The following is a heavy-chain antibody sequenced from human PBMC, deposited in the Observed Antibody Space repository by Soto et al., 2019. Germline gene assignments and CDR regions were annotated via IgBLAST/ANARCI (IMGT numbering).Heavy chain of an antibody. D-gene: IGHD6-13*01. CDR1: GFTFRSFT. Sequence: KPXGALRLSCAASGFTFRSFTMNGVRQAAGKGLEWVSTISSNSAYIYYTDALRGRFTISRDNAKNSLHLQMNSLRAEDTAVYYCTRDASRDSSARGWFDPWGPGTLVTVSS. V-gene: IGHV3-21*01. CDR2: ISSNSAYI. J-gene: IGHJ5*02. CDR3: TRDASRDSSARGWFDP.